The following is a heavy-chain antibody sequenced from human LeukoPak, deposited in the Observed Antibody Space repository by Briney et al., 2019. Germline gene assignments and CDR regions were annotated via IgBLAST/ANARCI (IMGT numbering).Heavy chain of an antibody. V-gene: IGHV1-46*01. Sequence: ASVKVSCKASGYTFTSYYMHWVRQAPGQGLEWMGLINPSGGSTSYAQKFQGRVTITRDTSTSTVYMELSSLRSEDTAVYYCARASLGSGSVSWFVPWGEGALVTVSS. CDR3: ARASLGSGSVSWFVP. J-gene: IGHJ5*02. CDR1: GYTFTSYY. CDR2: INPSGGST. D-gene: IGHD3-10*01.